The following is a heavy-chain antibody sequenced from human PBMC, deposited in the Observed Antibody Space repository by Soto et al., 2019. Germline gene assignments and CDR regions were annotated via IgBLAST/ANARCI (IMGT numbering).Heavy chain of an antibody. CDR1: GFSLSTSGVG. Sequence: QITLKESGPTLAKPTQTLTLTCTFSGFSLSTSGVGVGWIRQPPGKALEWLAVIYWDDDKVYSPSLKSRLTVTKDTSKNPVVVPMTNMDPVDTATYYCARVSRVLQWFGSQPWYFDYWGQGTLVTVSS. D-gene: IGHD3-10*01. CDR3: ARVSRVLQWFGSQPWYFDY. CDR2: IYWDDDK. V-gene: IGHV2-5*02. J-gene: IGHJ4*02.